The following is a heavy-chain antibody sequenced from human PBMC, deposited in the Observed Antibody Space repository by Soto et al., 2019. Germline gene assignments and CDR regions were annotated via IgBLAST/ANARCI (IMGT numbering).Heavy chain of an antibody. CDR1: GGSISSYY. D-gene: IGHD2-2*01. V-gene: IGHV4-34*01. J-gene: IGHJ5*02. CDR2: INHSGST. CDR3: ARVPDR. Sequence: PSETLSLTCTVSGGSISSYYWSWIRQTPGKGLQWIGQINHSGSTYYNPSLKSRVTISVDRSKNQFSLKLSSVTAADTAVYYCARVPDRWGQGTLVTVSS.